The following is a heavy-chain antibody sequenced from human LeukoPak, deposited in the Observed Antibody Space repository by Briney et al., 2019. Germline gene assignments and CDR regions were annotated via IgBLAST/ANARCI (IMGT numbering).Heavy chain of an antibody. V-gene: IGHV3-20*04. J-gene: IGHJ6*03. Sequence: GGSLRLSCAASGFTFDDYGMSWVRQAPGKGLEWVSGISWNGGRTGYADSVKGRFTISRDNAKNSLYLQMNSLRAEDTALYYCAREGGIVGAITGTYYYYMDVWGKGTTVTVSS. CDR3: AREGGIVGAITGTYYYYMDV. CDR2: ISWNGGRT. CDR1: GFTFDDYG. D-gene: IGHD1-26*01.